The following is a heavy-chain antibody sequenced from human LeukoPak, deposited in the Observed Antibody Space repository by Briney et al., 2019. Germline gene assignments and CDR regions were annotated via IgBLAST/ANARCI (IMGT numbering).Heavy chain of an antibody. D-gene: IGHD3-10*01. V-gene: IGHV4-38-2*02. CDR3: ARAPGPGGAFGI. Sequence: SETLSLTCTVSGYSISTGFHWGWIRQTPGKGLEWIASMYHSGNTFYNPSLKSRVTISVDTSKNQFSLKLSSVTAADTAIYYCARAPGPGGAFGICDQGTMVTVSS. J-gene: IGHJ3*02. CDR2: MYHSGNT. CDR1: GYSISTGFH.